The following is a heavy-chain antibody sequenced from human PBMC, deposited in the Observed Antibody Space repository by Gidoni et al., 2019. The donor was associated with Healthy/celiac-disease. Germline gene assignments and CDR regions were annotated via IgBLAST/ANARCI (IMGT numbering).Heavy chain of an antibody. CDR3: ARDRPYYDFWSGPDY. CDR1: GYTFTSYY. Sequence: QVQLVQSGAEVKKPGASVKVSCKASGYTFTSYYMHWVRQAPGQGLEWMGIINPSGGSTSYAQKFQGRVTMTRDTSTSTVYMELSSLRSEDTAVYYCARDRPYYDFWSGPDYWGQGTLVTVSS. J-gene: IGHJ4*02. D-gene: IGHD3-3*01. V-gene: IGHV1-46*01. CDR2: INPSGGST.